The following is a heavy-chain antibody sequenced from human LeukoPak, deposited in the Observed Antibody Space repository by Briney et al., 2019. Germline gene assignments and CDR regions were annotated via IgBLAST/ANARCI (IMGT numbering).Heavy chain of an antibody. D-gene: IGHD3-10*01. CDR2: IYSGGST. CDR1: GFTVSSNY. Sequence: GGSLRLSCAAPGFTVSSNYMSWVRRAPGRGLEWVSVIYSGGSTYYADSVKGRFTISRDNSKNTLFLQMNSLRAGDTAVYYCARGTVTMVDYWGQGTLVTVSS. CDR3: ARGTVTMVDY. J-gene: IGHJ4*02. V-gene: IGHV3-66*01.